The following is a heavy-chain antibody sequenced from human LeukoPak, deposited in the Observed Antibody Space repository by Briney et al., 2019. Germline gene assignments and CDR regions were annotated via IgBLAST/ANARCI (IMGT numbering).Heavy chain of an antibody. J-gene: IGHJ4*02. Sequence: GGSLRLSCAVSGFTFSTYEMDWVRQAPGKGLEWVSYISSSGSTIYYADSVKGRFTISRDNSKNTLYLQMNSLRAEDTAVYYCAKPYGYNYFDYWGQGTLVTVSS. CDR1: GFTFSTYE. CDR3: AKPYGYNYFDY. D-gene: IGHD5-24*01. CDR2: ISSSGSTI. V-gene: IGHV3-48*03.